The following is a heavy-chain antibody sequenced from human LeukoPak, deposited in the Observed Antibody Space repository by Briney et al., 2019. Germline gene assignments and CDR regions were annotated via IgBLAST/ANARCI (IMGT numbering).Heavy chain of an antibody. CDR3: ATPGSYDPFGY. CDR2: IYYSGST. J-gene: IGHJ4*02. CDR1: GGSISSSSYY. Sequence: SETLSLTCTVSGGSISSSSYYGGWIRQPPGKGLEWIGSIYYSGSTYYNPSLKSRVTISVDTSKNQFSLKLSSVTAADTAVYYCATPGSYDPFGYWGQGTLVTVSS. D-gene: IGHD1-26*01. V-gene: IGHV4-39*01.